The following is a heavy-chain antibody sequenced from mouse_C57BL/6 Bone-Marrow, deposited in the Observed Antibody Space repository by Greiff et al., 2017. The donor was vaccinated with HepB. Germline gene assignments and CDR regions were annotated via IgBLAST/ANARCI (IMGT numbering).Heavy chain of an antibody. Sequence: EVMLVESGGGLVKPGGSLKLSCAASGFTFSDYGMHWVRQAPEKGLEWVAYISSGSSTIYYADTVKGRFTISRDNAKNTLFLQMTSLRSEDTAMYYCARTGTYWYFDVWGTGTTDTVSS. CDR1: GFTFSDYG. CDR3: ARTGTYWYFDV. D-gene: IGHD4-1*01. V-gene: IGHV5-17*01. CDR2: ISSGSSTI. J-gene: IGHJ1*03.